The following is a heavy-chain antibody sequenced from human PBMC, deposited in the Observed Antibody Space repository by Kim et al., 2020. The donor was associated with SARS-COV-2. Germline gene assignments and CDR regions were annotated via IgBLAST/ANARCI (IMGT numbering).Heavy chain of an antibody. Sequence: GGSLRLSCAASGFTFSSYGMHWVRQAPGKGLEWVAVISSDGSSENYADSVKGRFTISRDNSKNTLYLQMNSLGAEDTALYYCAKEPMIVVSYYFDYWGQG. V-gene: IGHV3-30*18. CDR1: GFTFSSYG. D-gene: IGHD3-22*01. J-gene: IGHJ4*02. CDR3: AKEPMIVVSYYFDY. CDR2: ISSDGSSE.